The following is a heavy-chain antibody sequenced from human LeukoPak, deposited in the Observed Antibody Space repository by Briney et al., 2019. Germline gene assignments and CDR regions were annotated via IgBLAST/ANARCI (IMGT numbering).Heavy chain of an antibody. CDR1: GGSISSSSYY. D-gene: IGHD5-18*01. V-gene: IGHV4-39*07. CDR2: IYYSGST. Sequence: SETLSPTCTVSGGSISSSSYYWGWIRQPPGKGLEWIGSIYYSGSTYYSPSLKSRVTISVDTSKKQFSLKLSSVTAADTAVYYCVREARGYTYGPYFDYWGRGTLVTVSS. CDR3: VREARGYTYGPYFDY. J-gene: IGHJ4*02.